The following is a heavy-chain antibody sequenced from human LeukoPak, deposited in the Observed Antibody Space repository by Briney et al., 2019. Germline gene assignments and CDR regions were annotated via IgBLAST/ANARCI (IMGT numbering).Heavy chain of an antibody. J-gene: IGHJ4*02. CDR1: GDSISSGSYY. Sequence: SETLSLTCTVSGDSISSGSYYWSWIRQPAGKGLEWIGRIYTSGSTNYNPSLKSRVIISIDTSKNQFSLKLYSVTAADTAVYYCARGSGWYFYWGQGTLVTVSS. CDR2: IYTSGST. V-gene: IGHV4-61*02. CDR3: ARGSGWYFY. D-gene: IGHD6-19*01.